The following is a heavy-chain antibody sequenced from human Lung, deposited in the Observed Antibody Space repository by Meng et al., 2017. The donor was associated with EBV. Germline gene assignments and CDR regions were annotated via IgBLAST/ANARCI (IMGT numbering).Heavy chain of an antibody. Sequence: QLQLMQSGAEVKKPGGSVRVSCKASGYTFTHHGISWIRQAPGQGLEWMGWISCYNGDTNYAQKFQGRVTMTTDTSTSTAYMELRSLRSDDTAVYYCARVEVGITSGDYWGQGPLVTVSS. CDR3: ARVEVGITSGDY. J-gene: IGHJ4*02. D-gene: IGHD1-26*01. CDR2: ISCYNGDT. CDR1: GYTFTHHG. V-gene: IGHV1-18*01.